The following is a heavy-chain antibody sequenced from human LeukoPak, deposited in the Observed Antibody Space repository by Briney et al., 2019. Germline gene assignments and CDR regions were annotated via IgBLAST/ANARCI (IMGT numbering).Heavy chain of an antibody. V-gene: IGHV3-23*01. CDR2: ISGSGGST. D-gene: IGHD4-11*01. Sequence: GGSLRLSCAASGFTFSSYSMNWVRQAPGKGLEWVSAISGSGGSTYYADSVKGRFTISRDNSKNTLYLQMNSLRAEDTAVYYCAKVQLSDYSNYVDYWGQGTLVTVSS. CDR3: AKVQLSDYSNYVDY. J-gene: IGHJ4*02. CDR1: GFTFSSYS.